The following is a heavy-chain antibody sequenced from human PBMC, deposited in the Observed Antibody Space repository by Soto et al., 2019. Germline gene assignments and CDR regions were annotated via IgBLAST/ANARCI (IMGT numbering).Heavy chain of an antibody. CDR2: IIPIFGTA. D-gene: IGHD3-16*02. CDR3: ARDDLMITFGGVIAYYYGMDV. V-gene: IGHV1-69*12. J-gene: IGHJ6*02. CDR1: GGTFSSYA. Sequence: QVQLVQSGAEVKKPGSSVKVSCKASGGTFSSYAISWVRQAPGQGLEWMGRIIPIFGTANYAQKFQGRVTITADESTSTAYMELSSLRSEDTAVYYCARDDLMITFGGVIAYYYGMDVWGQGTTVTVSS.